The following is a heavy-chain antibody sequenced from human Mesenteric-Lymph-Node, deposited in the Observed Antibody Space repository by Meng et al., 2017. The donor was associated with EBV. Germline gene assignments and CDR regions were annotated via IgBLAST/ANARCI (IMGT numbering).Heavy chain of an antibody. J-gene: IGHJ4*02. CDR2: IHHTGFT. V-gene: IGHV4-4*02. CDR3: AIGTSSYGPFDN. D-gene: IGHD3-10*01. Sequence: QVHPQEAGPGLGKPSGTLSPTCAVSGGSISSANWWTWVRQSPERGLEWIGEIHHTGFTSYNPSLKSRAALAVDKSKNQFSLSLSSVTAADTAVYYCAIGTSSYGPFDNWGQGTLVTVSS. CDR1: GGSISSANW.